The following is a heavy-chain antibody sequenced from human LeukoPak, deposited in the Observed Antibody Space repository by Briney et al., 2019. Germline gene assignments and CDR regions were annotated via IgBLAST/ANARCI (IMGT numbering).Heavy chain of an antibody. CDR3: ARTYFDSSGFYSYYFDY. CDR2: IYTSGST. J-gene: IGHJ4*02. Sequence: PSETLSLTCTVSGGSISSYYWSWIRQPAGKGLEWIGRIYTSGSTNYNPSLKSRVAVSVGTSTKQLSLRLSSVTAADTAVYYCARTYFDSSGFYSYYFDYWGQGTLVTVSS. V-gene: IGHV4-4*07. CDR1: GGSISSYY. D-gene: IGHD3-22*01.